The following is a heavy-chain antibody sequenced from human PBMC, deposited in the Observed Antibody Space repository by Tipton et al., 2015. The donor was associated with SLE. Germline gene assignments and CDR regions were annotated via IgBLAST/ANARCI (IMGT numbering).Heavy chain of an antibody. Sequence: SLRLSCAASGFSFSSYAMSWVRQAPGKGLEWVSAISGSGGSTYYADSVKGRFTISRDNSKNTLYLQMNSLRAEDTAVYYCAKDPLGWNNWFDPWGQGTLVTVSS. J-gene: IGHJ5*02. CDR2: ISGSGGST. D-gene: IGHD1-26*01. CDR3: AKDPLGWNNWFDP. V-gene: IGHV3-23*01. CDR1: GFSFSSYA.